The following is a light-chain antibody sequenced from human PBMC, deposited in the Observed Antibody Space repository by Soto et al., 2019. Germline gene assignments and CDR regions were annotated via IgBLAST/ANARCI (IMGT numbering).Light chain of an antibody. CDR3: AAWDDSLNGLV. CDR2: NNN. J-gene: IGLJ1*01. V-gene: IGLV1-44*01. Sequence: QSVLTQPPSASGTPGQRVTISCSGSSSNIGSNTVNWYQQLPGTAPKRVIYNNNQRPSGVPDRFSGSKSGTSASLAISGLQSEDEADYYCAAWDDSLNGLVFGTGTKVTVL. CDR1: SSNIGSNT.